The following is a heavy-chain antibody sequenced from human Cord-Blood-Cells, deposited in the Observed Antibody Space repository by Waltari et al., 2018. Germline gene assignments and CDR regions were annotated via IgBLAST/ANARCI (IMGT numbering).Heavy chain of an antibody. Sequence: QVQLQESGPGLVKPSGTLSLTCAVSGGSLSSSNWWSWVRQTPGKGLEWIGEIYHSGSTNYNPSLKSRVTISVDKSKNQFSLKLSSVTAADTAVYYCARSPGTTGTTDHNWFDPWGQGTLVTVSS. V-gene: IGHV4-4*02. CDR2: IYHSGST. CDR3: ARSPGTTGTTDHNWFDP. D-gene: IGHD1-1*01. J-gene: IGHJ5*02. CDR1: GGSLSSSNW.